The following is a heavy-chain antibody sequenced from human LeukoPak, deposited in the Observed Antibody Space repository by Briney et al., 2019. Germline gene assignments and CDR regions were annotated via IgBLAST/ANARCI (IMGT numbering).Heavy chain of an antibody. D-gene: IGHD2-8*01. CDR3: ARDQTYANWFDP. J-gene: IGHJ5*02. V-gene: IGHV4-31*03. CDR2: VFYSGST. Sequence: SETLSLTCTVSGGSISDAAYYWSWIRQHPGEGLEWIGYVFYSGSTSYNPSLKSRVTISVDTSKNQFSLKLTSVTAADTAVYYCARDQTYANWFDPWGQGTLVTVSS. CDR1: GGSISDAAYY.